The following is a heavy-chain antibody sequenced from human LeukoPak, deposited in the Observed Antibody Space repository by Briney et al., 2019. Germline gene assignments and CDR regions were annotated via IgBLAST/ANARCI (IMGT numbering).Heavy chain of an antibody. CDR1: GGTFSSYA. J-gene: IGHJ6*02. Sequence: SVKVSCKASGGTFSSYAISWVRQAPGQGLEWMGRIIPIFGTANYAQKFQGRVTITADESTSTAYMELSSLRSEDTAVYYCAREAPRFLETLYYYGMDVWGQGTTVTVSS. D-gene: IGHD3-3*01. V-gene: IGHV1-69*13. CDR3: AREAPRFLETLYYYGMDV. CDR2: IIPIFGTA.